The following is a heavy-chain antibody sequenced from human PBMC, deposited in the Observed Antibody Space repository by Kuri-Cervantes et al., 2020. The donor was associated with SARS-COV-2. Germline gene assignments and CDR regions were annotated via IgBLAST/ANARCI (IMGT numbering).Heavy chain of an antibody. CDR1: GFTFSSYE. CDR3: ASQGRGYSSSGNSCFFDY. J-gene: IGHJ4*02. CDR2: IKQDGSEK. D-gene: IGHD6-13*01. V-gene: IGHV3-7*01. Sequence: GGSLRLSCAASGFTFSSYEMNWVRQAPGKGLEWVANIKQDGSEKYYVDSVKGRFTISRDNAKNSLYLQMNSLRAEDTAVYYCASQGRGYSSSGNSCFFDYWGQGTLVTVSS.